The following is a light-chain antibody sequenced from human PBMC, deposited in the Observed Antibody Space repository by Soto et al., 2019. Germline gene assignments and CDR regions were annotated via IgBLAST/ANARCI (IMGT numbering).Light chain of an antibody. V-gene: IGKV3-20*01. J-gene: IGKJ5*01. CDR2: GAS. CDR3: QQYGSSPVT. CDR1: QTITNDY. Sequence: EVVLTQSPGTLSLSPGEGASLSCRASQTITNDYLAWYQQRPGQAPGLLIYGASSRATGIPDRFSGSGSGTDFTLTIGRLEPEDFAVFYCQQYGSSPVTFGQGTRLEIK.